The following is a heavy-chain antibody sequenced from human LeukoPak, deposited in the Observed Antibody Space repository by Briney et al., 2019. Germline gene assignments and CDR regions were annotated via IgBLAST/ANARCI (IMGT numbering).Heavy chain of an antibody. V-gene: IGHV3-30-3*01. CDR3: ARDPSIYYFDY. Sequence: PGGSLRLSCAASGFALSSHWMTWVRQAPGKGLEWVAVISYDGSNKYYADSVKGRFTISRDNSKNTLYLQMNSLRAEDTAVYYCARDPSIYYFDYWGQGTLVTVSS. CDR2: ISYDGSNK. CDR1: GFALSSHW. J-gene: IGHJ4*02.